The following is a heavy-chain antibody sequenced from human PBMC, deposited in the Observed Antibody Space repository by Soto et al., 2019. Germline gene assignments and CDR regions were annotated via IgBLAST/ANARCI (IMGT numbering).Heavy chain of an antibody. CDR3: ARPTGGHDAGGNHMHV. J-gene: IGHJ6*03. D-gene: IGHD2-8*02. CDR1: GGSLSSYP. CDR2: IIPIVGLT. Sequence: QVQLLQSGSEVKKPGSSVKVSCRASGGSLSSYPVTWVRQAPGQGLEWMGRIIPIVGLTNYAQKFQGRVTITADKSTSTAYMELSCQRSADTPVYYCARPTGGHDAGGNHMHVWGEGTTVIVSS. V-gene: IGHV1-69*02.